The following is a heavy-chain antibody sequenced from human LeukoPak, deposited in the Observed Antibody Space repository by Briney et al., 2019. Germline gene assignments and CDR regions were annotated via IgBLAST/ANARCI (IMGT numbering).Heavy chain of an antibody. J-gene: IGHJ4*02. Sequence: ASVKVSCKASGYTFTSYGISWVRQAPGQGLERMGWISAYNGNTNYAQKLQGRVTMTTDTSTSTAYMELRSLRSDDTAVYYCARARDTWYYYGSGSYYPYFDYWGQGTLVTVSS. CDR2: ISAYNGNT. CDR1: GYTFTSYG. D-gene: IGHD3-10*01. CDR3: ARARDTWYYYGSGSYYPYFDY. V-gene: IGHV1-18*01.